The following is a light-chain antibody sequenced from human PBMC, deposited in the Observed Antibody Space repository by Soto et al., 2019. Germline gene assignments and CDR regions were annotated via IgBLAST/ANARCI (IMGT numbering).Light chain of an antibody. CDR1: QSVSSN. CDR3: QQYNNWPRT. CDR2: GAS. V-gene: IGKV3-15*01. Sequence: ILLTPSPATLSVSRAETASLSCRASQSVSSNLAWYQQKPGQAPRLLIYGASTRATGIPARFSGSGSGTEFTLTISSLQSEDFAVYYCQQYNNWPRTFGQGTKVDIK. J-gene: IGKJ1*01.